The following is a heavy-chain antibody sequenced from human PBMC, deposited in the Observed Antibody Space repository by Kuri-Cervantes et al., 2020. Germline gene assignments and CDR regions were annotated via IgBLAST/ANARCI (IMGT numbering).Heavy chain of an antibody. V-gene: IGHV3-11*04. CDR2: ISGSGGST. CDR1: GFTVSSNY. J-gene: IGHJ4*02. CDR3: ARDPVTMIVGSLFDY. D-gene: IGHD3-22*01. Sequence: GESLKISCAASGFTVSSNYMSWVRQAPGKGLEWVSAISGSGGSTYYADSVKGRFTISRANAKNSLYLQMNSLRAEDTAVYYCARDPVTMIVGSLFDYWGQGTLVTVSS.